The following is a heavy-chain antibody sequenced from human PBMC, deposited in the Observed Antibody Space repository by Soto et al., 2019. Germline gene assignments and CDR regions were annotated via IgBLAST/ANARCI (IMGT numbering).Heavy chain of an antibody. V-gene: IGHV4-31*03. CDR2: IYYSGST. J-gene: IGHJ4*02. CDR1: GGSISRDAFY. Sequence: QVQLQESGPGLVKPSQTLSLTCTVSGGSISRDAFYWSWIRQHPGEGLEWIGYIYYSGSTYYNPSLKSRVTGSADTSKNQFSLNLSSVSAADTAVYYCARGKYDSSGYYYDYWGQGSLVTVSS. D-gene: IGHD3-22*01. CDR3: ARGKYDSSGYYYDY.